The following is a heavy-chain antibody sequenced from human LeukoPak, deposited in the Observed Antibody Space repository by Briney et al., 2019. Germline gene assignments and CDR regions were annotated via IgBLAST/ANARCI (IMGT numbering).Heavy chain of an antibody. J-gene: IGHJ4*02. CDR1: GYTFTSYY. CDR3: ARTMISPDLDY. CDR2: INPSGGST. Sequence: ASVKVSCKASGYTFTSYYMHWVRQAPGQGLEWMGIINPSGGSTSYAQKFQGRVTMTRDTSISTAYMELTRLRSDDTAVYYCARTMISPDLDYWGQGTLVTVSS. D-gene: IGHD3-16*01. V-gene: IGHV1-46*01.